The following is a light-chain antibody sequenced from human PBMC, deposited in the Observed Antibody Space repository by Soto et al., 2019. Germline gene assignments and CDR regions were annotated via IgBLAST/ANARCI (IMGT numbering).Light chain of an antibody. J-gene: IGKJ5*01. V-gene: IGKV1-33*01. CDR2: DAS. CDR3: QQHDNLPPIT. Sequence: DIQMNQSPSSLSASVGDRVTITCRASQNISNRLNWYQQKPGKAPKLLIYDASNLETGVPSRFSGSGSGTDFTFTISSLQPEDIAIYYCQQHDNLPPITFGQGTQLEIK. CDR1: QNISNR.